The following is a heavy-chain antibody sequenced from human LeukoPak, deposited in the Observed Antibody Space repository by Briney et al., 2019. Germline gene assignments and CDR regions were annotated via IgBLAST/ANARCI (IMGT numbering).Heavy chain of an antibody. Sequence: ASVKVSCKASGYTFTSYDINWVRRATGQGLEWMGWMNPNSGNTGYAQKFQGRVTMTRNTSISTAYMELSSLRSEDTAVYYCARGRGYDILTGYPKSNWFDPWGQGTLVTVSS. CDR3: ARGRGYDILTGYPKSNWFDP. V-gene: IGHV1-8*01. CDR2: MNPNSGNT. J-gene: IGHJ5*02. CDR1: GYTFTSYD. D-gene: IGHD3-9*01.